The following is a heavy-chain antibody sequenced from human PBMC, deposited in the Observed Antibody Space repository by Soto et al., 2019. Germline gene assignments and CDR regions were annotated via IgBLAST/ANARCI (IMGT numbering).Heavy chain of an antibody. V-gene: IGHV3-53*01. D-gene: IGHD6-13*01. CDR3: ARDPPGIAASGAGG. Sequence: EVQLVESGGGLIQPGGSLRLSCAASGFTVSNNSMRWVRQAPGKGLEWVSLIYSGGNTHYADSVKGRSTVSRDDSKNTLYLQMHSLRVEDSAVYYCARDPPGIAASGAGGWGQGTLVTVSS. CDR1: GFTVSNNS. CDR2: IYSGGNT. J-gene: IGHJ4*02.